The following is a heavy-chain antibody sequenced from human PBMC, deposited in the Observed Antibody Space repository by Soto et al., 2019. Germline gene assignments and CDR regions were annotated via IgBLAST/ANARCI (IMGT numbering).Heavy chain of an antibody. CDR1: GFTFSSYA. V-gene: IGHV3-23*01. CDR2: ISGSGGST. Sequence: EVQLLESGGGLVQPGGSLRLSCAASGFTFSSYAMSWVRQAPGKGLEGVSAISGSGGSTYYADSVKGRFTISRDNSKNTLYLQMNSLRAEDTAVYYCAKALVVVTTAEYFQHWGQGTLVTVSS. J-gene: IGHJ1*01. CDR3: AKALVVVTTAEYFQH. D-gene: IGHD2-21*02.